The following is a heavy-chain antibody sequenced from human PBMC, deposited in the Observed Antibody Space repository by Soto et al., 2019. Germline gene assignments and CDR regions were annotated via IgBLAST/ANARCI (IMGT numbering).Heavy chain of an antibody. Sequence: QVQLVQSGAEVKKPGASVKVSYKASGYTFTSYDINWVRQATGQGLEWMGWMNPNSGNTGYAQKCQGRVTMTRNTSISTAYMELSSLRSEDTAVYYCARGRYSSGWYSRYGMDVWGQGTTVTVSS. CDR3: ARGRYSSGWYSRYGMDV. D-gene: IGHD6-19*01. CDR1: GYTFTSYD. V-gene: IGHV1-8*01. J-gene: IGHJ6*02. CDR2: MNPNSGNT.